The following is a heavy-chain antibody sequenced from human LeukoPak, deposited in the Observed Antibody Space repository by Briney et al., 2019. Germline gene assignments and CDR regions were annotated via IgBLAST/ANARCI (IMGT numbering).Heavy chain of an antibody. Sequence: SETLSLTCSVTGGSISSYYYWSWIRQPAGKGLEWIGRIYTSGSTKYNPSLKSRVTMSVDTSKNQLSLKLSSVTAADTAVYYCARVSDLGDWYFDLWGRGTLVAVSS. D-gene: IGHD1-26*01. V-gene: IGHV4-4*07. J-gene: IGHJ2*01. CDR1: GGSISSYYY. CDR2: IYTSGST. CDR3: ARVSDLGDWYFDL.